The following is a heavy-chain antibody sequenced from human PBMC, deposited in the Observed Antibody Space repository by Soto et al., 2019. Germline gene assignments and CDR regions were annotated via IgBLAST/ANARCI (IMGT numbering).Heavy chain of an antibody. CDR3: ARDRRYSYGRSSLDY. D-gene: IGHD5-18*01. CDR1: GFTFSSYG. V-gene: IGHV3-33*01. Sequence: GESLKISCAASGFTFSSYGMHWVRQAPGKGLEWVAVIWYDGSNKYYADSVKGRFTISRDNSKNTLYLQMNSLRAEDTAVYYCARDRRYSYGRSSLDYWGQGTLVTVSS. CDR2: IWYDGSNK. J-gene: IGHJ4*02.